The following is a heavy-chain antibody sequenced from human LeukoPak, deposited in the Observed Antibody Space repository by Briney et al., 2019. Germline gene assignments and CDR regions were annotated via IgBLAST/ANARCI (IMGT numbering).Heavy chain of an antibody. CDR2: IWYDGSNK. CDR1: GFTFSSYG. V-gene: IGHV3-33*06. J-gene: IGHJ4*02. Sequence: GGSLRLSCAASGFTFSSYGMHWVRQAPGKGLEWVAVIWYDGSNKYYADSVQGRFTISRDNSKNTLYLQMNSLRAEDTAVYYCAKDAGTYYYDSSGYGDYWGQGTLVTVSS. CDR3: AKDAGTYYYDSSGYGDY. D-gene: IGHD3-22*01.